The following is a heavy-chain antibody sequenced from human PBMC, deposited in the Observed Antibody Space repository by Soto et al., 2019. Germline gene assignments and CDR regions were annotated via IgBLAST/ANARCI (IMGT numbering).Heavy chain of an antibody. Sequence: ASVKVSCKASGYTFTSYAMHWVRQAPGQRLEWMGWINAGNGNTKYSQKFQGRVTITRDTSASTAYMELSSLRSEDTAVYYCARYLSQALITIFGDYGLDVWGQGTTVTISS. CDR3: ARYLSQALITIFGDYGLDV. J-gene: IGHJ6*02. CDR2: INAGNGNT. CDR1: GYTFTSYA. D-gene: IGHD3-3*01. V-gene: IGHV1-3*01.